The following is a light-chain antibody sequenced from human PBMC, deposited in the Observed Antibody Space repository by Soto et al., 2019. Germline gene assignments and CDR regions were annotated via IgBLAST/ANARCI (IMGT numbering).Light chain of an antibody. V-gene: IGKV3-11*01. CDR1: QSVRSS. CDR2: DAS. J-gene: IGKJ5*01. CDR3: QQRSNWIT. Sequence: EIVLTQSPATLTLSPGDRATLSCRASQSVRSSLAWYQQKPGQAPRLLIYDASKRATGIPARFSGSASGTDFTLTISSLEPGDFAVYYCQQRSNWITFGQGTRLEIK.